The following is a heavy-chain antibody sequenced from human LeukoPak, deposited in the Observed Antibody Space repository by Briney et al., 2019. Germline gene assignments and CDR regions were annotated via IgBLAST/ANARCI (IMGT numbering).Heavy chain of an antibody. V-gene: IGHV3-21*01. J-gene: IGHJ6*03. Sequence: GGSLRLSCAASGFTFSSYSMNWVRQAPWKGLEWFPSISSSSSYIYYTDSVKGRFTISRDNANNSLYLQMNSLRAEDTAVYDCAKDRMFTDYYYYMDVWGKGTTVTISS. CDR1: GFTFSSYS. CDR3: AKDRMFTDYYYYMDV. CDR2: ISSSSSYI. D-gene: IGHD3-10*02.